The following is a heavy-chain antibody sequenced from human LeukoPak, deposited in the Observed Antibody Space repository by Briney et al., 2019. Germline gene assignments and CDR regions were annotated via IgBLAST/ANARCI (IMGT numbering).Heavy chain of an antibody. CDR2: INPRGGNA. Sequence: ASVTDSFKATGYTYTNYQMHWVRQAPGQGLEWMGIINPRGGNATYAQKFQGRVTTTRDTSTSTVYMDLSSLISEDTAVYYCVRDSRSSSRGVSWGQGSMATVSS. V-gene: IGHV1-46*01. D-gene: IGHD6-6*01. J-gene: IGHJ4*02. CDR3: VRDSRSSSRGVS. CDR1: GYTYTNYQ.